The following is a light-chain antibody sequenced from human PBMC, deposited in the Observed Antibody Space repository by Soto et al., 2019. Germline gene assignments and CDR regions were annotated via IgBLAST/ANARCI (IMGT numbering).Light chain of an antibody. V-gene: IGKV3-11*01. CDR2: DAS. Sequence: EIVLTQSPATLSLSPGERATLSCRTSQSVGTYLAWYQHNPGQAPRLLIYDASNRATGIPARFSGSGSGTDFTLTISSPEPEDFATYYCQQANSFPLTFGGGTKVEIK. CDR3: QQANSFPLT. CDR1: QSVGTY. J-gene: IGKJ4*01.